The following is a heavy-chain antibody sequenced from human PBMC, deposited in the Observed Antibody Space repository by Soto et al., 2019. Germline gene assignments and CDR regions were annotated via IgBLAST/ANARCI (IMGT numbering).Heavy chain of an antibody. J-gene: IGHJ4*02. CDR3: ATGVYCSGGSCSLFDY. V-gene: IGHV1-24*01. Sequence: ASVKVSCKVSGYTLTELSMHWVRQAPGKGLEWMGGFDPEDGETIYAQKFQGRVTMTEDTSTDTAYMELSSLRSEDTAVYYCATGVYCSGGSCSLFDYWGQGTLVTVSS. CDR2: FDPEDGET. D-gene: IGHD2-15*01. CDR1: GYTLTELS.